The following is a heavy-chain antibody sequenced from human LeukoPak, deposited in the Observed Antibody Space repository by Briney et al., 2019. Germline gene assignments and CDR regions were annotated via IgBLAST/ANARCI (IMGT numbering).Heavy chain of an antibody. CDR2: IYTSGST. Sequence: SETLSFTCTVSGGSISSYYWSWIRQPAGKGLEWIGRIYTSGSTNYNPSLKSRVTMSVDTSKNQFSLKLSSVTAADTAVYYCARVVCSSTSCFYNWFDPWGQGTLVTVSS. V-gene: IGHV4-4*07. D-gene: IGHD2-2*01. CDR1: GGSISSYY. J-gene: IGHJ5*02. CDR3: ARVVCSSTSCFYNWFDP.